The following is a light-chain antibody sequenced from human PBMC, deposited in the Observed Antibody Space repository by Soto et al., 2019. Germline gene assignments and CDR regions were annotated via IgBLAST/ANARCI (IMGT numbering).Light chain of an antibody. CDR2: EVS. CDR1: SSDVGGYNY. V-gene: IGLV2-14*01. Sequence: QSALTQPASVSGSPGQSITISCTGTSSDVGGYNYVSWYQQHPGKAPKLMIYEVSNRPSGASNRFSGSESGNTASLTISGLQAEDEAHYYCSSYTSSSTLLYVFGTGTKLTVL. CDR3: SSYTSSSTLLYV. J-gene: IGLJ1*01.